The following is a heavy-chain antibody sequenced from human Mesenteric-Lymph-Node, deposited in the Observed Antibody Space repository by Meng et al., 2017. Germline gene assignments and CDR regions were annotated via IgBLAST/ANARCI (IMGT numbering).Heavy chain of an antibody. D-gene: IGHD3-10*01. CDR3: ASDDYYGSGSYYGY. CDR2: IYYSGST. V-gene: IGHV4-39*07. J-gene: IGHJ4*02. CDR1: GDSIRSNSYY. Sequence: SETLSLTCTVSGDSIRSNSYYWGWIRQPPGKGLEWIASIYYSGSTHYNPSLESRVTISIDTSKKQFSLKLSSVTAADTAVYYCASDDYYGSGSYYGYWGQGTLVTVSS.